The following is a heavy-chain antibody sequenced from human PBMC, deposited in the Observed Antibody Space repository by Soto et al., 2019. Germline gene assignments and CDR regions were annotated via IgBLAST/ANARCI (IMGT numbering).Heavy chain of an antibody. CDR2: IQYRGST. CDR3: AGMLWFGDLLFDY. V-gene: IGHV4-39*01. CDR1: DDSITSGAYY. D-gene: IGHD3-10*01. Sequence: SETLSLTCTVSDDSITSGAYYWGLIRQPPGKGLEWIGTIQYRGSTYYNPSLKSRVTMSLDTSKNQYSLRLSSVTAADTAVYFRAGMLWFGDLLFDYWGPGTLVTVSS. J-gene: IGHJ4*02.